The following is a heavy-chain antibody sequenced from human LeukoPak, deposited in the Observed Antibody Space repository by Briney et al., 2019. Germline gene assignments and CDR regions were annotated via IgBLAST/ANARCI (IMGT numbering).Heavy chain of an antibody. CDR3: AKRGATAAFYYFDS. D-gene: IGHD6-13*01. J-gene: IGHJ4*02. CDR2: ISGSGGTT. Sequence: GGSLRLSCAASGFTFSSYAMSWVRQAPGRGLEWVSFISGSGGTTYYADSVKGRFTISRDNSKNTLYLQMNSLRGEDTAVYYCAKRGATAAFYYFDSWGQGTLVTVSS. CDR1: GFTFSSYA. V-gene: IGHV3-23*01.